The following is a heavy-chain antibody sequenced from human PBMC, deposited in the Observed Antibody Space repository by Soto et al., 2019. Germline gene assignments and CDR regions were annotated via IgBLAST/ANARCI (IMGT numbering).Heavy chain of an antibody. D-gene: IGHD2-15*01. CDR1: GFTFSAYD. Sequence: GGSLRLSCAASGFTFSAYDMHWVRQTTGKGLEWVSAIGAADDPYYLGSVKGRLTISRENAKNSLYLQMNSLRAEDTAVYYCARAYSGRLPRRADYYFAMDVWGQGTTVTVSS. CDR2: IGAADDP. J-gene: IGHJ6*02. CDR3: ARAYSGRLPRRADYYFAMDV. V-gene: IGHV3-13*05.